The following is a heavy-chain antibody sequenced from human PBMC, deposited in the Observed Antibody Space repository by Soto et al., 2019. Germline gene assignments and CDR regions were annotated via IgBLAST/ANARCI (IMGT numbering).Heavy chain of an antibody. D-gene: IGHD6-19*01. V-gene: IGHV3-23*01. CDR3: AKAGAVAGRFDY. CDR2: ITDSGGST. J-gene: IGHJ4*02. Sequence: GGSLRLSCAASGFTFSSYAMSWIRQAPGKGLEWVSGITDSGGSTYYADSVKGRFTISRDNSKNTQYLQMNSLRAEDTAVYYCAKAGAVAGRFDYWGQGTLVTVSS. CDR1: GFTFSSYA.